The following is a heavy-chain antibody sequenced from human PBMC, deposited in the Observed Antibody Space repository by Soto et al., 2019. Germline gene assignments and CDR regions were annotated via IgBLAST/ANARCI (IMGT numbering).Heavy chain of an antibody. Sequence: QVQMVQSGAEVKKPGASVKVSCRASGYSFTSYDVNWVRQATGQGLEWMGWMNPNSGNTAFAEKSQRRVTMTRDPPISTAYMELSGLTSEDTAVYYCARYPYTSYCSDGSCSYDAFDIWGQGTVVTVSS. CDR1: GYSFTSYD. D-gene: IGHD2-15*01. J-gene: IGHJ3*02. CDR3: ARYPYTSYCSDGSCSYDAFDI. V-gene: IGHV1-8*01. CDR2: MNPNSGNT.